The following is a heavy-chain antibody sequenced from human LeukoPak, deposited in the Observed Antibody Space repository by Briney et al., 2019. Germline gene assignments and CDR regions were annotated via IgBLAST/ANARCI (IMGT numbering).Heavy chain of an antibody. Sequence: PGRSLRLSCAASGFTFSSYGMHWVRQAPGKGLEWVAVIWYDGSNKYYADSVKGRFTISRDNSKNTLYLQMNSLRAEDTAVYYCTKEVTTPAGYCYYMDVWGKGTTVTVSS. J-gene: IGHJ6*03. CDR2: IWYDGSNK. CDR3: TKEVTTPAGYCYYMDV. D-gene: IGHD4-17*01. CDR1: GFTFSSYG. V-gene: IGHV3-33*06.